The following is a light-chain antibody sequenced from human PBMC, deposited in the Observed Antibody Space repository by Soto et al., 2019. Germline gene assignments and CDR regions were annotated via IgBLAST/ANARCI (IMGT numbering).Light chain of an antibody. CDR1: QIISSW. J-gene: IGKJ1*01. CDR2: KTS. V-gene: IGKV1-5*03. CDR3: HQYNSYWT. Sequence: DVQMTQSPSNLSASVGDRVTITCRASQIISSWLAWYQQKPGKAPRLLIYKTSILENGVPSRFSGSGSGTEFTLSISSLQPDDFATYYCHQYNSYWTFGQGTKVDI.